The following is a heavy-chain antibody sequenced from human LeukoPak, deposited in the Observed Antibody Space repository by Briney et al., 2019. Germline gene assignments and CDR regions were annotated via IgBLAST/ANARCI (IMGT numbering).Heavy chain of an antibody. Sequence: KSSETLSLTCTVSGSSISSSSYYWGWIRQPPGKGLEWIGNIYYNGGTYYNPSLKSRVTISVDTSKNQFSLKLSSVTAADTAVYFCARGVAGTPWVDYWGQGTLVTVSS. CDR2: IYYNGGT. D-gene: IGHD6-19*01. J-gene: IGHJ4*02. CDR1: GSSISSSSYY. V-gene: IGHV4-39*01. CDR3: ARGVAGTPWVDY.